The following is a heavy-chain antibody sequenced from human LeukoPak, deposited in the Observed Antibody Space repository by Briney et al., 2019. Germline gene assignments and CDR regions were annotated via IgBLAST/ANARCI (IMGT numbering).Heavy chain of an antibody. Sequence: PGGSLRLSCAASGFTFSTYSMNWVRQAPGKGLEWVSYISSSSSTIYYADSVKGRFTISRDNSKNTLYLQMNNLRAEDTAVYYCADPPNRDFWGQGTLVTVSS. CDR2: ISSSSSTI. D-gene: IGHD4/OR15-4a*01. V-gene: IGHV3-48*01. CDR1: GFTFSTYS. CDR3: ADPPNRDF. J-gene: IGHJ4*02.